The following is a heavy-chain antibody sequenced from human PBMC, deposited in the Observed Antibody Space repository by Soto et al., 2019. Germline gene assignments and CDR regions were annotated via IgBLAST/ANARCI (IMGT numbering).Heavy chain of an antibody. CDR1: GYAFTSYW. Sequence: GASLKISCTASGYAFTSYWIAWVRQMPGKGLGWMGIIYPGGSDTRYSPSFQGQVTISADKSITTAYLQWSSLKASDTAMYYCARGYCTTTICDPWFDPWGQGTLVTVSS. CDR2: IYPGGSDT. J-gene: IGHJ5*02. CDR3: ARGYCTTTICDPWFDP. V-gene: IGHV5-51*01. D-gene: IGHD2-2*01.